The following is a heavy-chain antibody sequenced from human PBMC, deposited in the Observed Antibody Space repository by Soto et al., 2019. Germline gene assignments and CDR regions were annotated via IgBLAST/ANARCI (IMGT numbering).Heavy chain of an antibody. CDR2: VKSKNDGGTT. D-gene: IGHD3-22*01. J-gene: IGHJ4*02. CDR1: GFTFSSYW. V-gene: IGHV3-15*07. CDR3: AKVHDSSGFYSLGFFDN. Sequence: GGSLRLSCAASGFTFSSYWMHWVRQAPGKGLEWVGRVKSKNDGGTTDFAAPVKGRFAISRDDSKNMVYLEMNSLQTEDTAIYYCAKVHDSSGFYSLGFFDNWGQGALVTVSS.